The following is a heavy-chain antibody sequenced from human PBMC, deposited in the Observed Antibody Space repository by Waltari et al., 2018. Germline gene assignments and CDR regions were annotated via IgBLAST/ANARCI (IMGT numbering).Heavy chain of an antibody. Sequence: QVQLVQSGAEMKKPGASMRVSCTASGYTFIAHYVHWVRQSPGQGLEWMGWINPNSGGANFARRFQGRISMARDVSTNLAYMELRRLTSSDTAIYYCARGPPVGAGFNPDLDVWGQGTLVTVSS. CDR1: GYTFIAHY. D-gene: IGHD1-26*01. CDR2: INPNSGGA. V-gene: IGHV1-2*02. CDR3: ARGPPVGAGFNPDLDV. J-gene: IGHJ4*02.